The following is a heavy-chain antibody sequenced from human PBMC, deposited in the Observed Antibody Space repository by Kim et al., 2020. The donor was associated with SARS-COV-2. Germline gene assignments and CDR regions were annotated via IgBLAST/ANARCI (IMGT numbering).Heavy chain of an antibody. CDR2: IYYSGST. CDR1: GGSISSYY. J-gene: IGHJ2*01. V-gene: IGHV4-59*01. D-gene: IGHD1-1*01. CDR3: AREVRTYNWILYWYFDL. Sequence: SETLSLTCTVSGGSISSYYWSWIWQPPGKGLEWIGYIYYSGSTNYNPSLKSRVTISVDTSKNQFSLKLSAVTAADTAVYYCAREVRTYNWILYWYFDLWGRGTLVTVSS.